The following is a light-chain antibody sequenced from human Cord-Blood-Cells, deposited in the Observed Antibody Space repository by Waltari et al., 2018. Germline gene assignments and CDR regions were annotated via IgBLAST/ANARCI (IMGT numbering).Light chain of an antibody. CDR2: AAS. J-gene: IGKJ1*01. CDR3: QQSYSTPWT. V-gene: IGKV1-39*01. CDR1: QSISSY. Sequence: DIQMTQSPSSLSASVGDRVTLTCRASQSISSYLNWYQQKPGKSPKRLIYAASNLQSGVPSRFSGSGSGTDFTLTISSLQPEDFATYYCQQSYSTPWTFGQGTKVEIK.